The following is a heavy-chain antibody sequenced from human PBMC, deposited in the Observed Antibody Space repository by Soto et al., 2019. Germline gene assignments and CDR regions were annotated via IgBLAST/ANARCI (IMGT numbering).Heavy chain of an antibody. CDR3: ARGWFGPDV. J-gene: IGHJ6*04. V-gene: IGHV3-74*01. CDR2: IDNTGTDS. D-gene: IGHD3-10*01. Sequence: EVQLVESGGGLVQPGGSLRLSCAASGFTLSGRSMHWVRQAPGKGLVWVSGIDNTGTDSTYAGSVKGRFTSSRDNAKNMLFLQMNSLRVDDTAVYYCARGWFGPDVWGKGTTVTVSS. CDR1: GFTLSGRS.